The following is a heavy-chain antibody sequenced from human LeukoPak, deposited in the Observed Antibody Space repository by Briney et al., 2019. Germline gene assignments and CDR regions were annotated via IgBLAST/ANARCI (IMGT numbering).Heavy chain of an antibody. J-gene: IGHJ6*02. Sequence: GGSLRLSCAASGFTFSDYYMSWIRQAPGKGLEWVSYISSSGSTIYYADSVKGRFTISRDNAKNSLYLQMNSLRAEDTAVYYCARDGWYCSSTSCSMDVWGQGTTVTVSS. CDR2: ISSSGSTI. D-gene: IGHD2-2*01. CDR1: GFTFSDYY. CDR3: ARDGWYCSSTSCSMDV. V-gene: IGHV3-11*04.